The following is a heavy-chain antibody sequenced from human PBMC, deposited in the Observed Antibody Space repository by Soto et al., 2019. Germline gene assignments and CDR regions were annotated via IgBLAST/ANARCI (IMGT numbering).Heavy chain of an antibody. D-gene: IGHD3-3*01. Sequence: SVKVSCKASGFTFTSSAVQWVRQARGQRLEWIGWIVVGSGNTNYAQKFQERVTITRDMSTSTAYMELSSLRSEDTAVYYCAAGLRLLEWLLQIPSTEEYYPCCMDFWGQGTIVTVSS. CDR2: IVVGSGNT. V-gene: IGHV1-58*01. J-gene: IGHJ6*02. CDR3: AAGLRLLEWLLQIPSTEEYYPCCMDF. CDR1: GFTFTSSA.